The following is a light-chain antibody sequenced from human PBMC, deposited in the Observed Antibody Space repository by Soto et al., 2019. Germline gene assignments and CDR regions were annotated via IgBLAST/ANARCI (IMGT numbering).Light chain of an antibody. CDR1: MTDVAWYKY. CDR2: DVT. CDR3: ISYTSSDTYV. Sequence: QSVLTQPASASGAPLQSITISCTGTMTDVAWYKYVSSYQQNPGKPPKLMIYDVTSRPSGVSDRFSGSKSGNTASLIISGLQPEHEADYYCISYTSSDTYVFGTGTKVTVL. V-gene: IGLV2-14*01. J-gene: IGLJ1*01.